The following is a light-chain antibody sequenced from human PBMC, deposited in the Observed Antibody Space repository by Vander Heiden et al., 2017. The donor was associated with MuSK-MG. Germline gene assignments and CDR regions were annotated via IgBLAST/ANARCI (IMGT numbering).Light chain of an antibody. J-gene: IGLJ3*02. CDR3: QSYDSSLSDWV. V-gene: IGLV1-40*01. Sequence: QSVLTQPPSVSGAPGQRVTLSCTGSSSNIGAGYDVHWYQQLPGTAPKLLIYGNNNRPSGVPDRFSGSKSGTSASLAITGLQAEDEADYYCQSYDSSLSDWVFGGGTKLTVL. CDR1: SSNIGAGYD. CDR2: GNN.